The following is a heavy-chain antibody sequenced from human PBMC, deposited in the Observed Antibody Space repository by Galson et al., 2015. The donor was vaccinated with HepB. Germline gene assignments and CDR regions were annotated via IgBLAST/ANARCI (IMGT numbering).Heavy chain of an antibody. J-gene: IGHJ3*02. CDR2: ISWNNDDI. CDR3: AKDKGSIAARYAFDI. D-gene: IGHD6-6*01. CDR1: GFTFDNNV. V-gene: IGHV3-9*01. Sequence: SLRLSCAASGFTFDNNVMHWVRQVPGKGLEWVSGISWNNDDIGYADSVKGRFTISRDNAKNSLYLQMNSLRVDDTALYYCAKDKGSIAARYAFDIWGQGTMVTVSS.